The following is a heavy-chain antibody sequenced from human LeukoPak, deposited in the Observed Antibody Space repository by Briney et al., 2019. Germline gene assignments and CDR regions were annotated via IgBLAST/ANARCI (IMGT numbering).Heavy chain of an antibody. D-gene: IGHD1-26*01. CDR2: IYTTGST. V-gene: IGHV4-4*07. CDR3: ARSGGSGFQLDS. Sequence: SETLSLTCTVSGGSISSYYWSWIRQPAGKGLEWIGRIYTTGSTNYNPSLKSRVTMSLDTSKNQLSLNLSSVTAADTAVYYCARSGGSGFQLDSWGQGTLVTVSS. CDR1: GGSISSYY. J-gene: IGHJ4*02.